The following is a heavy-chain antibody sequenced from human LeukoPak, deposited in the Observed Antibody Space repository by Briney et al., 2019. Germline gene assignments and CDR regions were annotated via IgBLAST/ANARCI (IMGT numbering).Heavy chain of an antibody. D-gene: IGHD4-17*01. CDR1: GYTFTGYY. CDR3: ARDYGDYVRWFDP. CDR2: INPNSGGT. Sequence: GASVKVSCKASGYTFTGYYMHWVRQAPGQGLEWMGWINPNSGGTNYAQKFQGRVTMTRDTSISTAYMELSRLRPDDTAVYYCARDYGDYVRWFDPWGQGTLVTVSS. J-gene: IGHJ5*02. V-gene: IGHV1-2*02.